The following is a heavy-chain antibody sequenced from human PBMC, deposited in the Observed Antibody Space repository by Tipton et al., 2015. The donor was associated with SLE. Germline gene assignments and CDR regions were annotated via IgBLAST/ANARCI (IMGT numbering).Heavy chain of an antibody. D-gene: IGHD3-10*01. CDR3: ARSPVSGYYGMDV. CDR2: IYHSGST. J-gene: IGHJ6*02. V-gene: IGHV4-31*03. CDR1: GGSISSAGYY. Sequence: TLSLTCTVSGGSISSAGYYWSWIRQHPGKGLEWIGYIYHSGSTYYNPSLKSRVTISVDRSKNQFSLKLSSVTAADTAVYYCARSPVSGYYGMDVWGQGTTVTVSS.